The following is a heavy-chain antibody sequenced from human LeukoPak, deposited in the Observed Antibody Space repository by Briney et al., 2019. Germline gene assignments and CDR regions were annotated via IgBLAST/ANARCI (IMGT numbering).Heavy chain of an antibody. Sequence: GGSLRLSCAASGFTFSYYGMQWVRQAPGKGLEWVALIWHDGSKQYYADSVKGRFTISRDNSKTTLYLQMNSLRADDTAMYYCARDADTTNHFSWLDYWGQGTLVTVTS. D-gene: IGHD2-8*01. CDR3: ARDADTTNHFSWLDY. V-gene: IGHV3-33*01. J-gene: IGHJ4*02. CDR2: IWHDGSKQ. CDR1: GFTFSYYG.